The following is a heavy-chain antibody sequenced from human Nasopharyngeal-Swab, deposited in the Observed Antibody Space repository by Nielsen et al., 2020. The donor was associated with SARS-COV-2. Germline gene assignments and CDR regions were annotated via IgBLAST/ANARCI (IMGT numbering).Heavy chain of an antibody. V-gene: IGHV3-30*18. D-gene: IGHD2-21*02. CDR3: AKDGRGDHQVHYYYYGMDV. J-gene: IGHJ6*02. CDR1: GFPFSSYG. CDR2: ISYDGSNK. Sequence: GESLKISCAASGFPFSSYGMPWVRQAPGKGLEWVAVISYDGSNKYFADTVKGRFTISRVNSKNKLYLQMNSLRAEDTAVEYCAKDGRGDHQVHYYYYGMDVWGQGTTVTVSS.